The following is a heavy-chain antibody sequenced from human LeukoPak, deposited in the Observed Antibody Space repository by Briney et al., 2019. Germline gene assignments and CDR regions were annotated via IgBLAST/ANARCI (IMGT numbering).Heavy chain of an antibody. Sequence: ASVNVSCKASGYTFTAYYMHWVRQAPGQRLEWMGWINPNSGGTNFAQKFQGRVTMTRDTSISTAYMELSRLRSDDTAVYYCARPYSSGWTTGYWGQGTLVTVSS. CDR1: GYTFTAYY. CDR2: INPNSGGT. CDR3: ARPYSSGWTTGY. J-gene: IGHJ4*02. V-gene: IGHV1-2*02. D-gene: IGHD6-19*01.